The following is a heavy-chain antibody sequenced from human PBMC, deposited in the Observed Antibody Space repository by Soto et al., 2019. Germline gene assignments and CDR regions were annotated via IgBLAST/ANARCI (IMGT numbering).Heavy chain of an antibody. D-gene: IGHD3-22*01. V-gene: IGHV1-2*04. CDR3: ARGYDSSGYYYSGGAFDI. CDR2: INPNSGGT. CDR1: GYTFTGYY. J-gene: IGHJ3*02. Sequence: ASVKVSCKASGYTFTGYYMHWVLQAPGQGLDWMGWINPNSGGTNHAQKFQGWVTMTRDTSISTGYMELSRLRSDDTAVYYCARGYDSSGYYYSGGAFDIWGQGTMVTVSS.